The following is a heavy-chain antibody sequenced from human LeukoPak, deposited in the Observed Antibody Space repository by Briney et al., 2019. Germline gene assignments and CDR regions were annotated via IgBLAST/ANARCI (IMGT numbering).Heavy chain of an antibody. J-gene: IGHJ4*02. D-gene: IGHD5-18*01. V-gene: IGHV4-39*01. CDR3: ARLSTGDTAVVIRGYFDY. Sequence: SETLSLTCTVSGFSISSSSYYWGWIRQPPGKGMEWIGSIYYSGSTYYNPSLKSRVTISVDTSKNQFFLKLVSVNAPDTAVYYLARLSTGDTAVVIRGYFDYWGQGTLVTVSS. CDR2: IYYSGST. CDR1: GFSISSSSYY.